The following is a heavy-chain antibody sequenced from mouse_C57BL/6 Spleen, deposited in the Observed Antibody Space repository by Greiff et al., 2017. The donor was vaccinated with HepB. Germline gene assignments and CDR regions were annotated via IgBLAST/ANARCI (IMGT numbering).Heavy chain of an antibody. CDR3: TRHYYGSSYRYWYFDV. CDR2: IRNKANNHAT. CDR1: GFTFSDAW. V-gene: IGHV6-6*01. J-gene: IGHJ1*03. Sequence: EVKLQEPGGGLVQPGGSMKLSCAASGFTFSDAWMDWVRQSPEKGLEWIAEIRNKANNHATYYAESVKGRFTISRDDSKSSVYLQMNSLRAEDTGIYYCTRHYYGSSYRYWYFDVWGTGTTVTVSS. D-gene: IGHD1-1*01.